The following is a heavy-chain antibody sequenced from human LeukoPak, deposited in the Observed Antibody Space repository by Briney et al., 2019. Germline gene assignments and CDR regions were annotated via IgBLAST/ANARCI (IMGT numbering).Heavy chain of an antibody. CDR2: MSYDGSNK. J-gene: IGHJ3*02. Sequence: GGSLRLSCAASGFTFSSYGMHWVRQAPGKGLEWVAVMSYDGSNKYYADSVKGRFTISRDNSKNTLYLQMNSLRAEDTAVYYCAKLGVVTASLHAFDIWGQGTMVTVSS. CDR1: GFTFSSYG. CDR3: AKLGVVTASLHAFDI. V-gene: IGHV3-30*18. D-gene: IGHD2-21*02.